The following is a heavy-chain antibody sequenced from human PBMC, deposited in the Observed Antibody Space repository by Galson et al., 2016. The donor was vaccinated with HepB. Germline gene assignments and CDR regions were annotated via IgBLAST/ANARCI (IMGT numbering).Heavy chain of an antibody. V-gene: IGHV2-5*02. D-gene: IGHD3-10*01. CDR2: IYWDDDK. CDR1: GFSLNTSGVG. Sequence: PALVKPTQTLTLTCTLSGFSLNTSGVGVGWIRQPPGQALEWLALIYWDDDKRYSPSLKSRLTITKDTSKNEVVLTMTNMDPVDTATYFCAHRKPDYCVSDWFDPWGHGTLVTVSS. J-gene: IGHJ5*02. CDR3: AHRKPDYCVSDWFDP.